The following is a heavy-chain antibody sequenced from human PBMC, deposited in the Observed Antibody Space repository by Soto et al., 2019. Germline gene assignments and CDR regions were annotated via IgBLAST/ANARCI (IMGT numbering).Heavy chain of an antibody. V-gene: IGHV3-23*01. CDR2: ISGSVGST. CDR3: AKMKYRSSGSRLNWFDP. Sequence: GGSLRLSCVGSGFTFSDHGMSWVRQAPGKGLEWVSAISGSVGSTFYADSVKGRFTISRDNSKNTLYLQMNSLTDEDTAVYYCAKMKYRSSGSRLNWFDPWGQGTLVTVSS. CDR1: GFTFSDHG. J-gene: IGHJ5*02. D-gene: IGHD3-10*01.